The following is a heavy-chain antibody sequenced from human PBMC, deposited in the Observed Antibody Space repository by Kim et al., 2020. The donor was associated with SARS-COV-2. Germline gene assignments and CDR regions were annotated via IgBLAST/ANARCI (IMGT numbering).Heavy chain of an antibody. D-gene: IGHD6-13*01. Sequence: ASVKVSCKASGYTFTSYYMHWVRQAPGQGLEWMGIINPSGGSTSYAQKFQGRVTMTRDTSTSTVYMELSSLRSEDTAVYYCARDRNPVISAAGWEFDPWGQGTLVTVSS. CDR1: GYTFTSYY. V-gene: IGHV1-46*01. CDR2: INPSGGST. CDR3: ARDRNPVISAAGWEFDP. J-gene: IGHJ5*02.